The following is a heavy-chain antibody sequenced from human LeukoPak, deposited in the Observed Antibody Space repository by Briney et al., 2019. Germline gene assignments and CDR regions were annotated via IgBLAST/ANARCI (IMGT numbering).Heavy chain of an antibody. CDR2: INHSGST. CDR1: GGSFSGYY. CDR3: ARWTTVTTGALNYYGMDV. Sequence: SETLSLTCAVYGGSFSGYYWSWIRQPPGKGLEWIGEINHSGSTNYNPSLKSRVTISVDTSKNQFSLKLSSVTAADTAVYYCARWTTVTTGALNYYGMDVWGQGTTVTVSS. D-gene: IGHD4-11*01. V-gene: IGHV4-34*01. J-gene: IGHJ6*02.